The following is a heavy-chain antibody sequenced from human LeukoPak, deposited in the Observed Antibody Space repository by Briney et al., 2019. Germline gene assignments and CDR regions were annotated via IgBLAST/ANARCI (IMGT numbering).Heavy chain of an antibody. CDR3: ARVDDLDAFDM. Sequence: ASVNVSCKASGGTFSSYAISWVRQAPGQGLEWMGGIIPIFGTANYAQKFQGRVTITADESTSTAYMELSSLRSEDTAVYYCARVDDLDAFDMWGQGTMVTVSS. CDR1: GGTFSSYA. D-gene: IGHD2-2*03. J-gene: IGHJ3*02. CDR2: IIPIFGTA. V-gene: IGHV1-69*13.